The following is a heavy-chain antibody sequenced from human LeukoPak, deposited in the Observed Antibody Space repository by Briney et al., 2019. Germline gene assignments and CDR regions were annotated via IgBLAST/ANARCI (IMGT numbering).Heavy chain of an antibody. CDR3: ANWGFGGAKTDH. CDR2: VSGSGGST. V-gene: IGHV3-23*01. D-gene: IGHD3-10*01. CDR1: GFTFSSYA. J-gene: IGHJ4*02. Sequence: GGSLRLSCAASGFTFSSYAMSWVRQAPGKGLEWVSAVSGSGGSTYYADSVKGRFTISRDNSKNTLYLQMNSLRAEDTAVYYCANWGFGGAKTDHWGQGTLVTVSS.